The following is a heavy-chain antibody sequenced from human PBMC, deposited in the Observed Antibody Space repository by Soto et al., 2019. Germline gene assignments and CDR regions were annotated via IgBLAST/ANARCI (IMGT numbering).Heavy chain of an antibody. CDR3: ARQGGSSGIWYFDY. J-gene: IGHJ4*02. D-gene: IGHD6-6*01. CDR2: TSYDENYK. V-gene: IGHV3-30*04. CDR1: GFTFSGYA. Sequence: QVQLVESGGGVVQPGRSLRLSCAASGFTFSGYAMHWVRQAPGKGLEWVAATSYDENYKYYADSVKGRFTISRDNSKNTLFLQMNSLRTEDTAVYYCARQGGSSGIWYFDYWGRGSLVTVSS.